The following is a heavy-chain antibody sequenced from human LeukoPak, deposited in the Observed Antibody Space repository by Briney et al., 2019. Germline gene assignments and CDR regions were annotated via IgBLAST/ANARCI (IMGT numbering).Heavy chain of an antibody. CDR3: ARGTLYSSGWYGRYYGMDV. Sequence: ASVKVSCKASGGTFSSYAISWVRQAPGQGLEWMGRIIPILGIANYAQKFQGRVTITADKSTSTAYMELSSLGSEDTAVYYCARGTLYSSGWYGRYYGMDVWGQGTTVTVSS. D-gene: IGHD6-19*01. V-gene: IGHV1-69*04. CDR1: GGTFSSYA. J-gene: IGHJ6*02. CDR2: IIPILGIA.